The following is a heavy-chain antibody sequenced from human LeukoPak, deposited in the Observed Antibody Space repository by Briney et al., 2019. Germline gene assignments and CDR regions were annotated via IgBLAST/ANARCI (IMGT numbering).Heavy chain of an antibody. Sequence: PSETLSLTCTVSGGSISSSSYYWGWIRQPPGKGLEWIGSIYYSGSTYYNPSLKSRVTISVDTSKNQFSLKLSSVTAADTAVYYCARDKPEYYYDSSGYLDAFDIWGQGTMVTVSS. CDR1: GGSISSSSYY. CDR3: ARDKPEYYYDSSGYLDAFDI. V-gene: IGHV4-39*07. J-gene: IGHJ3*02. D-gene: IGHD3-22*01. CDR2: IYYSGST.